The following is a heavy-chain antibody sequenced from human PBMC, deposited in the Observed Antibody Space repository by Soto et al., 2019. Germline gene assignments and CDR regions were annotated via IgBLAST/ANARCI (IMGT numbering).Heavy chain of an antibody. D-gene: IGHD3-10*01. V-gene: IGHV3-23*01. CDR1: GFTFHSYA. CDR2: ISGSGGSS. CDR3: AKAARTGNYFEF. J-gene: IGHJ4*02. Sequence: GGSLRLSCAASGFTFHSYAMTWVRQAPGKGLEWVSAISGSGGSSYNADSVKGRFTISRDNSKNTLSLQMNSLRAEDTAVCYCAKAARTGNYFEFWGQGTLVTVSS.